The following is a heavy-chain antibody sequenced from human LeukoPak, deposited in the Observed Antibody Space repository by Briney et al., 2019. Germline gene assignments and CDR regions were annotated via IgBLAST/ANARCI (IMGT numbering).Heavy chain of an antibody. CDR3: AKEGLRFFDF. CDR1: GFTFSSTG. CDR2: ISYDGSSK. Sequence: GKSLRLSCTASGFTFSSTGMHWVRQAPGKGLDWVASISYDGSSKKYVDSVKGRFTISRDNSKRTLYLQMNSLRSEGTAVYYCAKEGLRFFDFWGQGTLVTVSS. J-gene: IGHJ4*02. V-gene: IGHV3-30*18. D-gene: IGHD5-12*01.